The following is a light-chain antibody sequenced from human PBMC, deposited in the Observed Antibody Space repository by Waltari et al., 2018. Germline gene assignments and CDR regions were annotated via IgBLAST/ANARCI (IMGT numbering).Light chain of an antibody. V-gene: IGLV2-8*01. J-gene: IGLJ2*01. CDR1: SSDVGGYNY. Sequence: QSALTQPPSASGSPGQSVTISCTGTSSDVGGYNYVSSYQPHPGQAPKLMIYEVSKRPAGVPDRFSGSKSGNTASLTVSGLQAEDEADYYCSSYAGSNNLVFGGGTKLTVL. CDR2: EVS. CDR3: SSYAGSNNLV.